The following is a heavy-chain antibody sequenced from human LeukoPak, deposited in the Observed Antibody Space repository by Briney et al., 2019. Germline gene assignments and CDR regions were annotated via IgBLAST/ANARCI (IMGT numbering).Heavy chain of an antibody. D-gene: IGHD4-11*01. CDR3: ARDWPTVIADF. CDR2: IRADNGGT. CDR1: GYKFLSHG. Sequence: ASVRVSCKTSGYKFLSHGISWVRQAPGQGLEWLGWIRADNGGTRFAQKFQGRFTMTTDTSTSTAHMELRSLRSDDTAVYYCARDWPTVIADFWGQGTLVTVSS. V-gene: IGHV1-18*04. J-gene: IGHJ1*01.